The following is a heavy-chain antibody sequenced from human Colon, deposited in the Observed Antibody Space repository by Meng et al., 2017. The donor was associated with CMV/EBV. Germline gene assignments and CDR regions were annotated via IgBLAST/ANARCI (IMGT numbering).Heavy chain of an antibody. V-gene: IGHV4-34*01. J-gene: IGHJ5*02. Sequence: SQTLSLTCAVYGGSFSGYYWSWIRQPPGKGLEWIGEINHSGSTNYNPSLKSRVTISVDTSKNQFSLKLSSVTAADTAVYYCASGYCSSPSCYTGEDWFDPWGQGTLVTVSS. CDR2: INHSGST. D-gene: IGHD2-2*02. CDR1: GGSFSGYY. CDR3: ASGYCSSPSCYTGEDWFDP.